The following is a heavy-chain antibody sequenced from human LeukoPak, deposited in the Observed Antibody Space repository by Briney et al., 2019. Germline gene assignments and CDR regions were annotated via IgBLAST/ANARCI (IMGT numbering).Heavy chain of an antibody. CDR1: GFTFRTYA. CDR3: AKDRYCGGGTCYWSYFDY. D-gene: IGHD2-15*01. J-gene: IGHJ4*02. V-gene: IGHV3-23*01. CDR2: ISGGGGST. Sequence: PGGSLRLSCAASGFTFRTYAMSWVRQAPGKGPEWVSAISGGGGSTYYADSVKGRFTISRDNSKNTLFLQMNSLRAEDTAVYYCAKDRYCGGGTCYWSYFDYWGQGTLVTVSS.